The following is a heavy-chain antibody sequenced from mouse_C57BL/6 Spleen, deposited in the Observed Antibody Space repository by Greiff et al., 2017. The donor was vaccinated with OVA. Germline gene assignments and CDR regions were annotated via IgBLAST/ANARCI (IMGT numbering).Heavy chain of an antibody. CDR3: ARRIYYDYAGYFDG. CDR1: GYTFTGYW. V-gene: IGHV1-9*01. CDR2: FLPGSGST. D-gene: IGHD2-4*01. J-gene: IGHJ1*03. Sequence: QVQLQQSGAELMKPGASVKLSCKATGYTFTGYWIEWVKQRPGHGLVWIGEFLPGSGSTNYNEKFKGKATFTADTSSNTSYMQLNSLTTEDSAIYYYARRIYYDYAGYFDGWGTGTTVTVSS.